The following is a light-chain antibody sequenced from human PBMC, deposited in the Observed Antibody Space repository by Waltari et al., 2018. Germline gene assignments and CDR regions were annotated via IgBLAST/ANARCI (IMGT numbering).Light chain of an antibody. CDR1: QYVSNN. CDR2: DAS. V-gene: IGKV3D-15*01. Sequence: IVMTQSPATLPVSPGERATLSCRASQYVSNNIAWYQQRPGQAPRLLIYDASTRATGIPVRFSGSGSGTEFTLTISSLQSEDFALYYCQQYNDWPALTFGGGTKVEIK. J-gene: IGKJ4*01. CDR3: QQYNDWPALT.